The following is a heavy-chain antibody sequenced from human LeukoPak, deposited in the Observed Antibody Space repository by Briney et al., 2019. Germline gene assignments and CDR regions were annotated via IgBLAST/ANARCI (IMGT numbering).Heavy chain of an antibody. Sequence: PETLSLTCTVSGGSISSTSYYWGWIRQPPGKGLEWIGSIYYSGSTYHNPSLKSRVTISVDTSKNQFSLKMSSVTAADTAVYYCARDRRGCGGDRSYYFDYWGQGTLVTVSS. CDR1: GGSISSTSYY. CDR2: IYYSGST. CDR3: ARDRRGCGGDRSYYFDY. V-gene: IGHV4-39*07. D-gene: IGHD2-21*02. J-gene: IGHJ4*02.